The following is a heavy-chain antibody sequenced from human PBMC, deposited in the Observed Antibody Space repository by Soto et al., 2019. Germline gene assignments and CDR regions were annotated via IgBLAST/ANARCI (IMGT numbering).Heavy chain of an antibody. Sequence: QVQLVQSGAEVKKPGASVKVSCKSSGYRFETYAMSWVRQAPGQGLEWMGWISAYNIDTYYAQKFQDRVTMTTDTSTGTAYMELRSLTSDDTAVYYCARSHGVIIGAMDVWGQGTTVTVSS. CDR1: GYRFETYA. V-gene: IGHV1-18*01. D-gene: IGHD3-3*01. CDR2: ISAYNIDT. CDR3: ARSHGVIIGAMDV. J-gene: IGHJ6*02.